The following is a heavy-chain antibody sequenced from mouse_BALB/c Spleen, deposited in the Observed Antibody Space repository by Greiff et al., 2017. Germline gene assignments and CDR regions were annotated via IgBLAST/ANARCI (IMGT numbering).Heavy chain of an antibody. Sequence: QVQLQQSGAELVKPGASVKLSCKASGYTFTSYYMYWVKQRPGQGLEWIGEINPSNGGTNFNEKFKSKATLTVDKSSSTAYMQLSSLTSEDSAVYYCTRGGWGNSAWFAYWGQGTLVTVSA. CDR2: INPSNGGT. D-gene: IGHD2-1*01. J-gene: IGHJ3*01. V-gene: IGHV1S81*02. CDR3: TRGGWGNSAWFAY. CDR1: GYTFTSYY.